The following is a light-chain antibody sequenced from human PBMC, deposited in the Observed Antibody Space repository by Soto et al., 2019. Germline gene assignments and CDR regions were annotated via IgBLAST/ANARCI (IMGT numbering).Light chain of an antibody. CDR2: DAS. J-gene: IGKJ5*01. V-gene: IGKV3-11*01. CDR3: QQRSNWPIT. Sequence: EIVMTQSPATLSVSPGERATLSCRASQRVSRNLAWYQQKPGQAPRLLIYDASTRATGIPDRFSGSGSGTDFTLTISSLEPEDFAVYYCQQRSNWPITFGQGTRLEIK. CDR1: QRVSRN.